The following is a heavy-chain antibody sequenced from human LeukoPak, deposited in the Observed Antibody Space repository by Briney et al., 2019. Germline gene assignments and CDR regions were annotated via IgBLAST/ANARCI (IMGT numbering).Heavy chain of an antibody. D-gene: IGHD3-3*01. CDR2: INAGNGNT. Sequence: GASVKVSCKASGYTFTSYAMHWVRQAPGQRLEWMGWINAGNGNTKYSQKFQGRVTITRDTSASTAYMELSSLRFEDTAVYYCAREHDFLSGYGFDIWGQGTMVTVSS. CDR1: GYTFTSYA. CDR3: AREHDFLSGYGFDI. V-gene: IGHV1-3*01. J-gene: IGHJ3*02.